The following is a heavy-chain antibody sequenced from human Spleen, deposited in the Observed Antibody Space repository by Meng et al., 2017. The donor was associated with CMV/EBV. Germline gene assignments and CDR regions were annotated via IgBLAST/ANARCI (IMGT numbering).Heavy chain of an antibody. CDR1: GYTFTSYD. CDR3: ASGNSGSYSYC. J-gene: IGHJ4*02. D-gene: IGHD1-26*01. Sequence: ASVNVSCKASGYTFTSYDINWVRQATVQGLEWMGWMNPNSGNTGYAQKFQGRVTMTRNTSISTAYMELSSLRSENTAVYYCASGNSGSYSYCWGQGTLVTVSS. CDR2: MNPNSGNT. V-gene: IGHV1-8*01.